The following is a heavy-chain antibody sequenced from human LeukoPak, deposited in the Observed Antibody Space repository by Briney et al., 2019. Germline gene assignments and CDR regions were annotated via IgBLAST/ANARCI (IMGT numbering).Heavy chain of an antibody. CDR1: GDSISRYY. V-gene: IGHV4-59*01. CDR3: ATSPGWAATGNEYYYDS. Sequence: SETLSVTRAVSGDSISRYYWSWIRQPPGKGLEWIAYIHYSGSTHYNPSLKSRVTISVDTSKNQFSLKLSSVTAADTAVYYCATSPGWAATGNEYYYDSWGQGTLVTVSS. CDR2: IHYSGST. D-gene: IGHD6-13*01. J-gene: IGHJ4*02.